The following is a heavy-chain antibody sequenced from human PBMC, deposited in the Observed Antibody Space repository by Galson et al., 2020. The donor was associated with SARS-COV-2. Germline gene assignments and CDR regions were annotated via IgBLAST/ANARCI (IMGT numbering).Heavy chain of an antibody. J-gene: IGHJ5*02. CDR2: ISYDGSNK. CDR1: GFTFSSYA. D-gene: IGHD3-10*01. Sequence: TGGSLRLSCAASGFTFSSYAMHWVRQAPGKGLEWVAVISYDGSNKYYADSVKGRFTISRDNSKNTLYLQMNSLRAEDTAVYYCARGVLWFGDLGVFDPWGQGTLVTVSS. V-gene: IGHV3-30-3*01. CDR3: ARGVLWFGDLGVFDP.